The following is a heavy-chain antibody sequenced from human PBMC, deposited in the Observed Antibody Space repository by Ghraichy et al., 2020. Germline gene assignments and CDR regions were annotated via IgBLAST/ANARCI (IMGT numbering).Heavy chain of an antibody. CDR2: ISGSGGST. Sequence: GSLRLSCAASGFTFSSYAMSWVRQAPGKGLEWVSAISGSGGSTYYADSVKGRFTISRDNSKNTLYLQMNSLRAEDTAVYYWAKRLHVEGRMIVVVITGAFDYWGQGTLVTVSS. CDR3: AKRLHVEGRMIVVVITGAFDY. D-gene: IGHD3-22*01. J-gene: IGHJ4*02. V-gene: IGHV3-23*01. CDR1: GFTFSSYA.